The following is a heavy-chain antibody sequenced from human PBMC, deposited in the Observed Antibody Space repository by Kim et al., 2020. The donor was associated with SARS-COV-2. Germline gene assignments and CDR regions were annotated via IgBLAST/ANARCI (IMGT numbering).Heavy chain of an antibody. J-gene: IGHJ6*02. CDR1: GGSISSYY. Sequence: SETLSLTCTVSGGSISSYYWSWIRQPPGKGLEWIGYIYYSGSTNYNPSLKSRVTISVDTSKNQFSLKLSSVTAADTAVYYCARGEDYDFWSGYYNSRDYYYGMDVWGQGTTVTVSS. V-gene: IGHV4-59*01. CDR3: ARGEDYDFWSGYYNSRDYYYGMDV. D-gene: IGHD3-3*01. CDR2: IYYSGST.